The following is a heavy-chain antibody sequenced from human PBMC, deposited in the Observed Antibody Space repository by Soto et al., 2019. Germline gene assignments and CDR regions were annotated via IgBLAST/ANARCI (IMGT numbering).Heavy chain of an antibody. CDR1: GYTFTSYG. CDR2: ISAYNGST. D-gene: IGHD6-19*01. V-gene: IGHV1-18*03. CDR3: ARGFGWLDY. J-gene: IGHJ4*02. Sequence: ASVKVSCKASGYTFTSYGISWVRQAPGQGLEWMGWISAYNGSTYYANSVKGRFTISRDNSKNTLYLQMGSLRAEDMAVYYCARGFGWLDYWGQGTLVTVSS.